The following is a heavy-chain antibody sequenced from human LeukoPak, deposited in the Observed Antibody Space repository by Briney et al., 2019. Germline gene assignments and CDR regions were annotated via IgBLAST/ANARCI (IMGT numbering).Heavy chain of an antibody. V-gene: IGHV3-7*01. J-gene: IGHJ6*03. CDR2: IRQDGSEK. CDR1: EFTFSNYW. CDR3: ARVRYYYMDV. Sequence: GGSLRLSCAASEFTFSNYWMGWVCQAPGKGLEWVANIRQDGSEKYYVDSVKGRFTISRDNAKNSLYLQVNSLRAEDTAVYYCARVRYYYMDVWGKGTTVTVSS.